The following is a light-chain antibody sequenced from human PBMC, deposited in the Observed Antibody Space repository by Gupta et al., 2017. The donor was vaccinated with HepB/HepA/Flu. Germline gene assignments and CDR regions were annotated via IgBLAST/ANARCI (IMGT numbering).Light chain of an antibody. J-gene: IGLJ2*01. CDR3: QAWDSSTGV. CDR1: KLGDKY. CDR2: QDS. V-gene: IGLV3-1*01. Sequence: SYELTQLPSVSVSPGQTASITRSGDKLGDKYACWYQQKPGQSPVLVIYQDSKRPSGIPERFSGSNSGNTATLTISGTQAMDEADYYCQAWDSSTGVFGGGTKLTVL.